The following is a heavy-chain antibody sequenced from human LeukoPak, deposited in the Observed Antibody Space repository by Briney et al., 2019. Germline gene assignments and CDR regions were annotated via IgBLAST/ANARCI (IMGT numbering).Heavy chain of an antibody. CDR3: ARFITMVRGVSLDY. Sequence: SETLSLTCTVSGGSISSSSYYWGWIRQPPGKGLEWIGSIYYSGSTYYNPSLKSRVTISVDTSKNQFSLKLSSVTAADTAVYYCARFITMVRGVSLDYWGQGTLVTVSS. J-gene: IGHJ4*02. CDR1: GGSISSSSYY. CDR2: IYYSGST. D-gene: IGHD3-10*01. V-gene: IGHV4-39*07.